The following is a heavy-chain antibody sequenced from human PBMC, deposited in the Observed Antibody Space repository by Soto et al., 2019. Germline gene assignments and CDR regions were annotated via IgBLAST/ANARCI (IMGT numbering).Heavy chain of an antibody. CDR2: IIPLFETT. Sequence: QVQLVQSGAEVKKPGSSVKVSCKASGGTFSSYAVTWVRQAPGQGLEWMGGIIPLFETTNYAQKFQGRVTITAGESTSTVYMELSRLRSEDTAMYYCAGAEGNYYDSDGYRDAFDIWGQGTMVTVSS. V-gene: IGHV1-69*01. D-gene: IGHD3-22*01. CDR3: AGAEGNYYDSDGYRDAFDI. J-gene: IGHJ3*02. CDR1: GGTFSSYA.